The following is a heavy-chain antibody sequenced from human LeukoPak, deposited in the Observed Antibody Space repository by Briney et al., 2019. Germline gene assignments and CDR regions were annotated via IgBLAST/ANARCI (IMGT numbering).Heavy chain of an antibody. V-gene: IGHV3-30*18. CDR1: GFSFTSYN. D-gene: IGHD2-15*01. Sequence: GGSLRLSCAASGFSFTSYNFHWVRQAPGKGLQWLGFISYDGNIKYEDSVKGRFTISRDNSKNTLYLQMNSLRAEDTAVYYCAKDFCSGGSCYSLNYWGQGTLVTVSS. J-gene: IGHJ4*02. CDR2: ISYDGNIK. CDR3: AKDFCSGGSCYSLNY.